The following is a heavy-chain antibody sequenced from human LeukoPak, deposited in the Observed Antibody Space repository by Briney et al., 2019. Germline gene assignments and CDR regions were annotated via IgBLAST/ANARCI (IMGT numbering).Heavy chain of an antibody. Sequence: ESGGSLRLSCAASGFTFSSYSMNWVRQAPGKGLEWVSYISSSSSTIYYADSVKGRFTISRDNAKNSLYLQMNSLRAEDTAVYYCARGWDFDYWGQGTLVTVSS. J-gene: IGHJ4*02. D-gene: IGHD5-24*01. CDR2: ISSSSSTI. CDR3: ARGWDFDY. V-gene: IGHV3-48*01. CDR1: GFTFSSYS.